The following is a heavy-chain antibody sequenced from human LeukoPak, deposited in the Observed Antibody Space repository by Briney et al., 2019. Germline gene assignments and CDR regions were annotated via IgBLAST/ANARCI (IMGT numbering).Heavy chain of an antibody. CDR3: ARHRAVLRFLEWSKEYYFDY. CDR1: GGSISSYY. V-gene: IGHV4-59*08. J-gene: IGHJ4*02. D-gene: IGHD3-3*01. Sequence: PSETLSLTCTVSGGSISSYYWSWIRQPPGKGLEWIGYIHYSGSTNYNPSLKSRVTISVDTSKNRFSLKLSSVTAADTAVYYCARHRAVLRFLEWSKEYYFDYWGQGTLVTVSS. CDR2: IHYSGST.